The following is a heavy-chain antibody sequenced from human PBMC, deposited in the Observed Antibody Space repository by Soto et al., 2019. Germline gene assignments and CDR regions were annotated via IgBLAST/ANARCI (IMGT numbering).Heavy chain of an antibody. V-gene: IGHV4-59*01. D-gene: IGHD5-12*01. Sequence: LSLTCTVSGGSISSYYWSWIRQPPGKGLEWIGYIYYSGSTNYNPSLKSRVTISVDTSKNQFSLKLSSVTAADTAVYYCARGEYSGYIFDYWGQGTLVTVSS. CDR1: GGSISSYY. CDR2: IYYSGST. J-gene: IGHJ4*02. CDR3: ARGEYSGYIFDY.